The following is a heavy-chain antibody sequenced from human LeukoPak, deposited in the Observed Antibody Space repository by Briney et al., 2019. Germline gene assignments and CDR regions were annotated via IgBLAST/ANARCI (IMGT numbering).Heavy chain of an antibody. Sequence: GGSLRLSCAASGFTFSSYSMNWVRQAPWKGLEWVSYISSSSSTIYYADSVKGRFTIPQDNAKNSMYLQMNSLRAEDTAVYYCARDGIRYCSSTSCFRYNWFDPWGQGTLVTASS. CDR3: ARDGIRYCSSTSCFRYNWFDP. V-gene: IGHV3-48*04. D-gene: IGHD2-2*01. J-gene: IGHJ5*02. CDR1: GFTFSSYS. CDR2: ISSSSSTI.